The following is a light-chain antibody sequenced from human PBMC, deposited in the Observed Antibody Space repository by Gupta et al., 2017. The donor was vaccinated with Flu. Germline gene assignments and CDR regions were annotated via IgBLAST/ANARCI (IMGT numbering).Light chain of an antibody. V-gene: IGLV3-25*02. CDR1: ALPQQY. J-gene: IGLJ2*01. Sequence: SYELTQPPSVSVSPGQTARITCSGDALPQQYAYWYQQKPGQAPVLVIYKDSERPSGIPERFSGSSSRTTVTLTISGVQAEDEADYYCQSADSSGTYRVFGGGTKLTVL. CDR2: KDS. CDR3: QSADSSGTYRV.